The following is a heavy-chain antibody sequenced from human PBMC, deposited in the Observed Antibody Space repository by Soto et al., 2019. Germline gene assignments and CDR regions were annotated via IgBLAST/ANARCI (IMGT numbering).Heavy chain of an antibody. CDR1: GYTFTSYG. D-gene: IGHD1-1*01. CDR3: ARGRYGDY. J-gene: IGHJ4*02. Sequence: QVHLVQSGAEVKKPGASVKVSCKASGYTFTSYGITWVRQAPGQGLERMGWISAHNGNTDYAQKLQGRVIVTRDTSTSTAYVELRSLISDDTAVYYCARGRYGDYWGQGALVTVSS. CDR2: ISAHNGNT. V-gene: IGHV1-18*01.